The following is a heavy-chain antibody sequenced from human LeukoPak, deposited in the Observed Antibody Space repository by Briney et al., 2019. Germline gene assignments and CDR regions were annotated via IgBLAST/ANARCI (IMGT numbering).Heavy chain of an antibody. J-gene: IGHJ5*02. CDR3: ARVRVVAGARSSWFDP. D-gene: IGHD6-19*01. CDR2: IYDTGIYDTENT. V-gene: IGHV4-59*11. CDR1: GGSISSHY. Sequence: SETLSLTCNVSGGSISSHYWSWIRQSPGEGLAWIGYIYDTGIYDTENTNYNPSLRSRVTITMDMSKNQFSLNLASVTAADTAVYYCARVRVVAGARSSWFDPWGQGTLVTVSS.